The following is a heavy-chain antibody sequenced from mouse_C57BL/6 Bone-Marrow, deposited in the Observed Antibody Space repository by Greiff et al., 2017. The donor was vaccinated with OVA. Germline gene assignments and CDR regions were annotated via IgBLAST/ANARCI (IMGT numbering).Heavy chain of an antibody. CDR2: INRDGGST. CDR3: ARHNGAYWYFDV. Sequence: EVQVVESGGGLVQPGESLKLSCESTEYDFPSHDMSWVRQTPEKRLALVAAINRDGGSTYYPDTMASRFTLSRDNTKKTQYLQMSSLRSEDAAWYNCARHNGAYWYFDVWGTGTTVTVSS. V-gene: IGHV5-2*01. CDR1: EYDFPSHD. J-gene: IGHJ1*03.